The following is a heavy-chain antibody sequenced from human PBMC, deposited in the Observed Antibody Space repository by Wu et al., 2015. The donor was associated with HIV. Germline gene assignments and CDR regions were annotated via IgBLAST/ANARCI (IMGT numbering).Heavy chain of an antibody. V-gene: IGHV1-69*05. D-gene: IGHD6-13*01. J-gene: IGHJ3*02. CDR3: ARGTYEFYSSSWSNAFDI. CDR1: GGSLISYA. CDR2: IIPIFGTP. Sequence: QVRLVQSGAEVKKPGSSLKVSCKTSGGSLISYAMSWVRQAPGQGLEWMGGIIPIFGTPSYSQKFQDRVTITTDESTSTAYMELSSLRSEDTAVYYCARGTYEFYSSSWSNAFDIWGQGTMVTVSS.